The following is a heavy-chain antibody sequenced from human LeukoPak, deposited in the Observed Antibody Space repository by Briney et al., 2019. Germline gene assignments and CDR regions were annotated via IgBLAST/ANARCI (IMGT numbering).Heavy chain of an antibody. J-gene: IGHJ4*02. D-gene: IGHD1-26*01. CDR1: GFTFSTYS. CDR2: ISSSSSYI. Sequence: MLGGSLRLSCAASGFTFSTYSMNWVRQAPGKGLEWVSSISSSSSYIYYADSVKGRFTISRDNAKNSLYLQMNSLRAEDTAVYYCAMEGYSGNYPAYWGQGTLVTVSS. CDR3: AMEGYSGNYPAY. V-gene: IGHV3-21*01.